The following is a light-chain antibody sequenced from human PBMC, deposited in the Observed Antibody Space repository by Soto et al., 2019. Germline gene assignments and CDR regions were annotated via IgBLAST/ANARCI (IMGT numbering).Light chain of an antibody. J-gene: IGKJ4*01. CDR2: AES. Sequence: IQMTQSPSSLSASVGDRVTITCRASQGIAGSSAWYQQKPGKPPKLLIYAESTLQSGVPSRFSGSGSGTRGTLTISSLQPEDFATYYCQQVKSYPRTFGGGTKVDIK. V-gene: IGKV1-9*01. CDR3: QQVKSYPRT. CDR1: QGIAGS.